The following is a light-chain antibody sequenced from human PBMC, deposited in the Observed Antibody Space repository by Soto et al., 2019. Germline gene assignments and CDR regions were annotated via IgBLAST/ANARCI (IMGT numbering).Light chain of an antibody. CDR3: SSHTNSYEV. J-gene: IGLJ1*01. Sequence: QSALTQPASVSGSPGQSITISCTGTSSDVGGYNYVSWYQQYPGKAPKLMIYEVSHRPSGVSDRFSGSKSGNTASLTISGLQAEDEADYYCSSHTNSYEVFGNGTKVTVL. V-gene: IGLV2-14*01. CDR1: SSDVGGYNY. CDR2: EVS.